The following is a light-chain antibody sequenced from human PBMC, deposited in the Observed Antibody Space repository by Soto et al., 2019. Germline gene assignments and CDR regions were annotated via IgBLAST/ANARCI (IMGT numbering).Light chain of an antibody. CDR1: QSITNY. V-gene: IGKV1-39*01. CDR2: AAS. CDR3: QQSYSAPLT. Sequence: DIQMTQSPSSPSASVGDRVTITCRASQSITNYLNWYQQKPGKAPTLLIYAASSLQSGVPSRFSGSGSGTDFTLTISSLQPEDFATYYCQQSYSAPLTFGGGTKVDIK. J-gene: IGKJ4*01.